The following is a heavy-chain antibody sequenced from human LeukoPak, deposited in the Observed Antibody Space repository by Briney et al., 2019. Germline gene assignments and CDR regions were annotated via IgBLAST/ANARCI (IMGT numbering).Heavy chain of an antibody. CDR3: ARDWGHDYGGNPRPYYFDY. CDR1: GGSISSYY. D-gene: IGHD4-23*01. V-gene: IGHV4-4*07. Sequence: PSETLSLTCTVPGGSISSYYWSWIRQPAGKGLEWIGRIYTSGSTNYNLSLKSGVTMSVDMSKTQFSLKLSSVTAADTAVYYCARDWGHDYGGNPRPYYFDYWGQGTLVTVSS. CDR2: IYTSGST. J-gene: IGHJ4*02.